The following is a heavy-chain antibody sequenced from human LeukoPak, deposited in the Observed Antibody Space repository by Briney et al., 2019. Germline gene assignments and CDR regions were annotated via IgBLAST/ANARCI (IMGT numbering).Heavy chain of an antibody. Sequence: GGSLRLSCAASGFTFDDYGMSWVRQAPGKGLEWVSGINWNGGSTGYADSVKGRFTISRDNARNSLYLQMNSLRAEDTALYYCARDHGGDFWSGYHNWFDPWGQGTLVTVSS. V-gene: IGHV3-20*04. CDR2: INWNGGST. D-gene: IGHD3-3*01. CDR1: GFTFDDYG. CDR3: ARDHGGDFWSGYHNWFDP. J-gene: IGHJ5*02.